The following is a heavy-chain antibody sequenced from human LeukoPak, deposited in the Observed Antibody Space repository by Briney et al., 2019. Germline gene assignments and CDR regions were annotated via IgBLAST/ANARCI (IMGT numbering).Heavy chain of an antibody. CDR1: GNTFTNYD. CDR2: VNPNSGKT. D-gene: IGHD3-10*01. CDR3: ARAPASYGSGNDYSNDYGMDV. V-gene: IGHV1-8*01. J-gene: IGHJ6*02. Sequence: ASVKVSCKASGNTFTNYDMNWVRQATGQGLEWMGWVNPNSGKTGYAQKFQGRVSMTRNTSISTAYMELSSLRPEDTAVYYCARAPASYGSGNDYSNDYGMDVWGQWTTLTVTS.